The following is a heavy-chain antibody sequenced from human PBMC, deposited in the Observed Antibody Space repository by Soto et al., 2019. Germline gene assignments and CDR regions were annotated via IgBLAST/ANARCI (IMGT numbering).Heavy chain of an antibody. V-gene: IGHV1-69*08. CDR1: GGTFSDYI. J-gene: IGHJ5*02. CDR3: ARDRGDYGDYGWFDP. Sequence: QVQLVQSGAEVKKPGSSVKVSCKASGGTFSDYIISWVRQAPGQGLEWMGGIIPILDIANYAQKFQGRVTITADKSTSTAYMELSSLRSEDTALYYCARDRGDYGDYGWFDPWGQGTLVTVSS. D-gene: IGHD4-17*01. CDR2: IIPILDIA.